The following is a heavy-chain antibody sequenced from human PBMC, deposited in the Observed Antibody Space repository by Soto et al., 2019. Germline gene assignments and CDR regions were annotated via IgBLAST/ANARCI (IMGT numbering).Heavy chain of an antibody. CDR1: GYGFTTYG. V-gene: IGHV1-18*01. J-gene: IGHJ4*02. CDR2: ISAHNGNT. Sequence: QVHLVQSGAEVKKPGASVKVSCKGSGYGFTTYGITWVRQAPGQGLEWMAWISAHNGNTNYAQKLQGRVTETRDTSTSTAYMELRSLRSDDTAVYYCARGRHGDYWGQGALVTVSS. CDR3: ARGRHGDY.